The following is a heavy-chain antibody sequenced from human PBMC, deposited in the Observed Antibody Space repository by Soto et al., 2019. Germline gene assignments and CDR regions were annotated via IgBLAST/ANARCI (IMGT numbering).Heavy chain of an antibody. CDR3: AIVRCTIFGVVTKIDY. J-gene: IGHJ4*02. D-gene: IGHD3-3*01. V-gene: IGHV3-48*02. CDR1: GFTFSPYG. CDR2: ISSSGSII. Sequence: PGWSLILSCVASGFTFSPYGMNWVRQAPGKGLEWVSYISSSGSIIYYADSVRGRFTVSRDNAKSTLYLEMDGLRDEDTAVYYCAIVRCTIFGVVTKIDYRTQGSSVTGS.